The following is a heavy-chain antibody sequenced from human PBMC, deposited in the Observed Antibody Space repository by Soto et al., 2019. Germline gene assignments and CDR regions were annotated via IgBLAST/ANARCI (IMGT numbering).Heavy chain of an antibody. V-gene: IGHV1-46*01. CDR3: ARDLEQWLDLSEYYYYGMDV. CDR2: INPSGGST. CDR1: GYTFTSYY. Sequence: ASVXVSCKASGYTFTSYYMHWVRQAPGQGLEWMGIINPSGGSTSYAQKFQGRVTMTRDTSTSTVYMELSSLRSEDTAVYYCARDLEQWLDLSEYYYYGMDVWGQGTTVTVSS. J-gene: IGHJ6*02. D-gene: IGHD6-19*01.